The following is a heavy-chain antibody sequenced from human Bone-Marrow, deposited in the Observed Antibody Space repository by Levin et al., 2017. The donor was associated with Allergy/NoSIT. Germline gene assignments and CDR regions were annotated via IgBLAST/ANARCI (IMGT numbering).Heavy chain of an antibody. CDR1: GFNFSAYG. CDR3: AKDQEKLALGY. V-gene: IGHV3-30*18. CDR2: ILNDGSSK. Sequence: PGGSLRLSCAASGFNFSAYGIHWVRQAPGKGLEWVACILNDGSSKYYADSVRGRFSISRDNSKNTLYLQMDSLRAEDTAVYYCAKDQEKLALGYWGQGTLVTVSS. J-gene: IGHJ4*02.